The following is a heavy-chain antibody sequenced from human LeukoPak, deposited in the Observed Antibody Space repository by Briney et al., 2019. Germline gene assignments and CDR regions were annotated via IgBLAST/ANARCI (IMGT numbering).Heavy chain of an antibody. Sequence: SETLSLTCAVYGGSFSGYYWSWIRQPPGKGLEWIGEINHSGSTNYNPSLKSRVTISVDTSKNQFSLKLSSVTAADTAVYYCARVLKDTAMARRAFDIWGQGTMVTVSS. CDR3: ARVLKDTAMARRAFDI. CDR2: INHSGST. CDR1: GGSFSGYY. V-gene: IGHV4-34*01. J-gene: IGHJ3*02. D-gene: IGHD5-18*01.